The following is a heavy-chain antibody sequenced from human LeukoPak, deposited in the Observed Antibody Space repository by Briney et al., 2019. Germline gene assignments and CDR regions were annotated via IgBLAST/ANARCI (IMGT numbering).Heavy chain of an antibody. CDR2: IDYSGST. Sequence: SETLSLTCTVSGGSISSYYWSWIRQPPGKGLEWMGYIDYSGSTNYNPSLKSRVTISVDTSKNQFSLKLSSVTAADTAVYYCASSYGGNSRYYFDYWGQGTLVTVSS. V-gene: IGHV4-59*01. D-gene: IGHD4-23*01. CDR1: GGSISSYY. J-gene: IGHJ4*02. CDR3: ASSYGGNSRYYFDY.